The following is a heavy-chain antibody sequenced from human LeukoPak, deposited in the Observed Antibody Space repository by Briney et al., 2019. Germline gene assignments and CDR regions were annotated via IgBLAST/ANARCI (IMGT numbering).Heavy chain of an antibody. V-gene: IGHV1-46*01. CDR1: GYTFTSYY. D-gene: IGHD6-19*01. CDR3: ARDLPIAVAGQNAFVDAFDI. CDR2: INPSGGST. J-gene: IGHJ3*02. Sequence: ASVKVSRKASGYTFTSYYMHWVRQAPGQGLEWMGIINPSGGSTSYAQKFQGRVTMTRDTSTSTVYMELSSLRSEDTAVYYCARDLPIAVAGQNAFVDAFDIWGQGTMVTVSS.